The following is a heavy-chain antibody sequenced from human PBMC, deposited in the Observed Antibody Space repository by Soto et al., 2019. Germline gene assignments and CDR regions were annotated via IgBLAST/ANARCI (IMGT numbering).Heavy chain of an antibody. J-gene: IGHJ3*02. CDR1: GGTFSSYT. D-gene: IGHD6-19*01. Sequence: SVKVSCKASGGTFSSYTISWVRQAPGQGLEWMGRIIPILGIANYAQKFQGRVTITADKSTSTAYMELSSLRSEDTAVYYCARDRDDIINSSGWYDPFDIWGQGTLVPVS. CDR3: ARDRDDIINSSGWYDPFDI. V-gene: IGHV1-69*04. CDR2: IIPILGIA.